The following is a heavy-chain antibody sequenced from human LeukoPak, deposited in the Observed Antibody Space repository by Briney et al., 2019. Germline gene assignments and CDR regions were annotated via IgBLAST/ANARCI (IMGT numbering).Heavy chain of an antibody. CDR1: GGSISSYY. CDR3: ARGITIFGVVIRFDP. Sequence: PSETLSLTCTVSGGSISSYYWSWIRQPPGKGLEWIGYIYYSGSTNYNPSLKSRFTISVDTSKNQFSLKLSSVTAADTAVYYCARGITIFGVVIRFDPWGQGTLVTVSS. J-gene: IGHJ5*02. D-gene: IGHD3-3*01. V-gene: IGHV4-59*01. CDR2: IYYSGST.